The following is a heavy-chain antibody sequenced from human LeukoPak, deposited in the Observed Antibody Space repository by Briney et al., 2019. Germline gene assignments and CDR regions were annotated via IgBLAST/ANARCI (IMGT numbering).Heavy chain of an antibody. Sequence: GGSLRLSCAASGFTFSSYSMNWVRQAPGKGLEWVSSISSSSSYIYYADSVKGRFTISRDNSKNTLYLQMNSLRAEDTAVYYCAKDLAPYYYGSAPFDYWGQGTLVTVSS. V-gene: IGHV3-21*04. CDR1: GFTFSSYS. J-gene: IGHJ4*02. D-gene: IGHD3-10*01. CDR3: AKDLAPYYYGSAPFDY. CDR2: ISSSSSYI.